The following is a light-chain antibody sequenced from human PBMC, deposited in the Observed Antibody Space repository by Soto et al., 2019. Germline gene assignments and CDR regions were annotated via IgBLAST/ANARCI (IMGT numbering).Light chain of an antibody. J-gene: IGKJ5*01. CDR2: GAS. V-gene: IGKV3-15*01. Sequence: EIVLTQSPATLSVSPGETTTVSCRASQSVNSHVAWYQQKPGQARRLLRYGASTRATGIPVRFSGSGSGTDFTLTLSSLQPEDFATYYCQQLNSYPITFGQGMRLEIK. CDR3: QQLNSYPIT. CDR1: QSVNSH.